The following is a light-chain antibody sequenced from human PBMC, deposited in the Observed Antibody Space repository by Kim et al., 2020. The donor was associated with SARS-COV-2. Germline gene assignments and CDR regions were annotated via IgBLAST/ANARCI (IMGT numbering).Light chain of an antibody. J-gene: IGLJ2*01. V-gene: IGLV1-44*01. Sequence: ELTQPLSASGTPGQRVTISCSGSSSNIGSNSVNWYQQLPGTAPKLLIYINNQRPSGVPDRFSVSKSGTSASLAISGLQSEDEADYYCAAWDDSMNGYVVFGGGTQLTVL. CDR1: SSNIGSNS. CDR2: INN. CDR3: AAWDDSMNGYVV.